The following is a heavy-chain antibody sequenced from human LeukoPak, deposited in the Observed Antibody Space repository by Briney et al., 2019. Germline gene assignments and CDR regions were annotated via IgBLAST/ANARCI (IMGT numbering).Heavy chain of an antibody. CDR1: GFTFSSYW. D-gene: IGHD3-9*01. V-gene: IGHV3-74*01. CDR2: INSDGSST. J-gene: IGHJ4*02. CDR3: ARADILTGPLGY. Sequence: GGSLRLSCAASGFTFSSYWMHWVRQAPGKGLVWVSRINSDGSSTSYADSVKGRFTISRDNAKNTLYLQMNSLRAEDTAVYYCARADILTGPLGYWGQGTLVTVSS.